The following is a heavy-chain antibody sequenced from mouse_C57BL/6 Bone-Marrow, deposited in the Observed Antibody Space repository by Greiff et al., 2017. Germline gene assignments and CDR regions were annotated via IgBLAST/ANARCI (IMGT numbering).Heavy chain of an antibody. Sequence: VKLQESGAELARPGASVKLSCKASGYTFTSYGISWVKQRTGQGLEWIGEIYPRSGNTYYTEKFKGKATLTADKSSSTAYMELRSLTSEDSAVYFCARGGLKRAMDYWGQGTSVTVSS. V-gene: IGHV1-81*01. CDR2: IYPRSGNT. CDR1: GYTFTSYG. D-gene: IGHD3-1*01. J-gene: IGHJ4*01. CDR3: ARGGLKRAMDY.